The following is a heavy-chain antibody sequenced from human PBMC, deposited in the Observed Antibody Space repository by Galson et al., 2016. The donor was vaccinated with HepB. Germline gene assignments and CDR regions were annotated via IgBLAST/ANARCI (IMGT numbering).Heavy chain of an antibody. CDR1: GFTVSNKY. V-gene: IGHV4-39*01. J-gene: IGHJ3*02. D-gene: IGHD2-15*01. CDR2: IYYSGST. CDR3: ARHWLRGVAHTDDAFDI. Sequence: LRLSCAASGFTVSNKYMSWVRQAPGKGLGWIGSIYYSGSTHYNPSLKRRVTISVDTSKNQFSLKPSSVTAADTAVSYFARHWLRGVAHTDDAFDIWGQGKMVTVSS.